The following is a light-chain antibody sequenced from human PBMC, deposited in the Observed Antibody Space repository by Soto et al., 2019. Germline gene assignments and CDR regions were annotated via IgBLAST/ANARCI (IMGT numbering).Light chain of an antibody. CDR3: QQYDSPLPLT. V-gene: IGKV4-1*01. CDR1: QSVLYSSNNKNY. CDR2: WAS. J-gene: IGKJ4*01. Sequence: DIVMTQSPDSLAVSLGERATINCKSSQSVLYSSNNKNYLAWYQQKAGQPPKLLIYWASTRESGVPDRFSGSGSGKDFTLTISSLQAEDVAVYFCQQYDSPLPLTFGGGTKVDIK.